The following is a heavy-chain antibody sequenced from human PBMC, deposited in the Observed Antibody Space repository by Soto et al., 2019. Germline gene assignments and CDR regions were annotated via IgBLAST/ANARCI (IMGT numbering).Heavy chain of an antibody. D-gene: IGHD1-1*01. V-gene: IGHV4-59*01. CDR2: IYYSGST. J-gene: IGHJ3*02. CDR1: GGSISSYY. Sequence: SETLSLTCTVSGGSISSYYWSWIRQPPGKGLEWIGYIYYSGSTNYNPSLKSRVTISVDTSKNQFSLKLSSVTAADTAVYYCARWSTTQRTDDAFDIWGQGTMVTVSS. CDR3: ARWSTTQRTDDAFDI.